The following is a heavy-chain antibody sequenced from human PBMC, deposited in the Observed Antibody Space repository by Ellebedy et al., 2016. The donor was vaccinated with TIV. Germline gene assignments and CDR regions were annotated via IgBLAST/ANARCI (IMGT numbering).Heavy chain of an antibody. CDR3: ARGSSGGFDI. Sequence: AASVKVSCKASGYIFTSYYMYWVRQAPGQGLEWMGVIIPGGGTTTYAQKFQGRVTMTRDTSTSTVYMELSSLRSDDTAVYYCARGSSGGFDIWGQGTMVTVSS. D-gene: IGHD3-22*01. CDR2: IIPGGGTT. V-gene: IGHV1-46*01. CDR1: GYIFTSYY. J-gene: IGHJ3*02.